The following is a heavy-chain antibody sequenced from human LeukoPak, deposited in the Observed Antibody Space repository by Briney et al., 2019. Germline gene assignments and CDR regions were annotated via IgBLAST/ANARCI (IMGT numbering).Heavy chain of an antibody. Sequence: SETLSLSCTVSGGSISSYYWSWVRQPPGKGLEWIGFVYYTGSTNYSPSLKSRVTISVDTSKNQFSLKLRSVTAADTAVYYCARISSSNWYNERGAFDVWGQGTMVTVSS. CDR2: VYYTGST. D-gene: IGHD6-13*01. CDR3: ARISSSNWYNERGAFDV. CDR1: GGSISSYY. V-gene: IGHV4-59*01. J-gene: IGHJ3*01.